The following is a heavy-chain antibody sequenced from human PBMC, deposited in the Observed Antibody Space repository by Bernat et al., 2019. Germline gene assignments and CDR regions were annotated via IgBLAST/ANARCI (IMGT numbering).Heavy chain of an antibody. D-gene: IGHD3-10*01. CDR1: GFTVSSNY. V-gene: IGHV3-66*01. CDR3: ARDYGSGSYHYWYFDL. J-gene: IGHJ2*01. Sequence: EVQLVESGGGLVQPGGSLRLSCAASGFTVSSNYMSWVRQAPGKGLEWVSVIYRGGSTYYADSVKGRFTISRDNSKNTLYLQMNSLRAEDTAVYYCARDYGSGSYHYWYFDLWGRGTLVTVSS. CDR2: IYRGGST.